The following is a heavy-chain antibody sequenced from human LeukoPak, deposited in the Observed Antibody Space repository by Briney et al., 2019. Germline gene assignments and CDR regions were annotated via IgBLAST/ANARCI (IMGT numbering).Heavy chain of an antibody. J-gene: IGHJ4*02. CDR2: IYYSGST. CDR3: ARAKSWELILDY. Sequence: SQTLSLTCTVSGGFISTDGYYWSWIRQHPGKGLEWIGYIYYSGSTYYNPSLKSRVTISVDTSKNQFSLKLSSVTAVDTAVYYCARAKSWELILDYWGQGTLVTVSS. CDR1: GGFISTDGYY. D-gene: IGHD1-26*01. V-gene: IGHV4-31*03.